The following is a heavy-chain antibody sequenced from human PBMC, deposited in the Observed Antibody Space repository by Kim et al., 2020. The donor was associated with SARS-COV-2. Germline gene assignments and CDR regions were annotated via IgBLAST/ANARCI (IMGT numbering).Heavy chain of an antibody. V-gene: IGHV1-3*04. D-gene: IGHD6-19*01. CDR3: ARGSGRAFDY. CDR2: ISIGHDDT. J-gene: IGHJ4*02. Sequence: ASVKVSCKASGYTFINYVMHWVRQAPGQRLEWMGLISIGHDDTKYSQKFRGRVTITRDTTASTAYMELSSLRSEDTAVYYCARGSGRAFDYWGQGTLVTVAS. CDR1: GYTFINYV.